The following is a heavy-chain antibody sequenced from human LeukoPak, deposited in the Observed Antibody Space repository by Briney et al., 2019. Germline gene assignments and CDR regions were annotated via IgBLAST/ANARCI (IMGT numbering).Heavy chain of an antibody. Sequence: GGSLRLSCAASGFTFSSYAMSWVRQAPGKGLEWVSAISGSGGSTYYADSVKGRFTISRDNSKNTPYLQMNSLRAEDTAVYYCAKNHDSSGYYYRFDYWGQGTLVTVSS. D-gene: IGHD3-22*01. CDR3: AKNHDSSGYYYRFDY. CDR2: ISGSGGST. V-gene: IGHV3-23*01. CDR1: GFTFSSYA. J-gene: IGHJ4*02.